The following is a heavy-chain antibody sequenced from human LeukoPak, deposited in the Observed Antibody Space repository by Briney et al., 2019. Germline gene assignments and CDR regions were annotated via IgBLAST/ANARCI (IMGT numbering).Heavy chain of an antibody. V-gene: IGHV1-18*01. CDR1: GYTFTTYG. J-gene: IGHJ4*02. D-gene: IGHD5-24*01. Sequence: ASVKVSCKASGYTFTTYGISWVRQAPGQGLEWMGWINAYNGNANYAQKLQGRVTMTTDTSTSTAYMDLRSLRSDDTAVYYRARAVTDAYHEYWGQGTLVTVSS. CDR3: ARAVTDAYHEY. CDR2: INAYNGNA.